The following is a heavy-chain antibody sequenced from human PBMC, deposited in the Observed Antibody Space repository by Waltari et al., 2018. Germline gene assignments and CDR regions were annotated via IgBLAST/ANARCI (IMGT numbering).Heavy chain of an antibody. Sequence: QVQLLASGPGLVKPSETLSLSCTISGVPISSHYWSWIRQPPGKGLEWIGYIYYSGSTNYNPALKSRVTISVDTSKNQFSLKLSSVTAADTAVYYCARVAGAFDIWGQGTMVTVSS. J-gene: IGHJ3*02. CDR3: ARVAGAFDI. V-gene: IGHV4-59*11. CDR2: IYYSGST. CDR1: GVPISSHY.